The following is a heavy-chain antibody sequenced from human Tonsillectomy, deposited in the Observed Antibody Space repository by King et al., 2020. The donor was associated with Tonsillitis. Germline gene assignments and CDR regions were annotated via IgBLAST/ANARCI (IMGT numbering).Heavy chain of an antibody. CDR3: ATSGVAEAGQPTRTTGYYYYGMAV. V-gene: IGHV1-24*01. CDR2: FDPEDGET. D-gene: IGHD6-19*01. CDR1: GYTLTELS. Sequence: QLVQSGAEVKKPGASVKVSCKVSGYTLTELSMHWVRQAPGKGLEWMGGFDPEDGETIYAQKFQGRVTMTEDTSTDTAYMELSSLRSEDTAVYYCATSGVAEAGQPTRTTGYYYYGMAVWGQGTTVTVSS. J-gene: IGHJ6*02.